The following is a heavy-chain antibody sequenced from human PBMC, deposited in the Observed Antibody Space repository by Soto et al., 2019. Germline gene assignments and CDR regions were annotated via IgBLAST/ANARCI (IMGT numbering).Heavy chain of an antibody. CDR1: GFSLSTSGVG. V-gene: IGHV2-5*02. D-gene: IGHD3-10*01. CDR2: IYWDDDK. Sequence: QITLKESGPTLAKPTQTLTLTCTFSGFSLSTSGVGVGWIRQPPGKALEWLALIYWDDDKRYSPSLKSRLTITKDTSKNQVVLTMTNMDPVDTATYYCAHRNVLLWFGEFDPWGQGTLVTVSS. CDR3: AHRNVLLWFGEFDP. J-gene: IGHJ5*02.